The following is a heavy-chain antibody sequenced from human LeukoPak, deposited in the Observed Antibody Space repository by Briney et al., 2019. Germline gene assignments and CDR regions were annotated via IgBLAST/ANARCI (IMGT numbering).Heavy chain of an antibody. CDR2: IKQDGSEK. CDR1: GFTFSSYW. CDR3: ARGGDGYNRGYFDY. J-gene: IGHJ4*02. Sequence: GGSLRLSCAASGFTFSSYWMSWVRQAPGKGLEWVANIKQDGSEKYYVDSVKGRFTISRDNAKNSLYLQTNSLRAEDTAVYYCARGGDGYNRGYFDYWGQGTLVTVSS. D-gene: IGHD5-24*01. V-gene: IGHV3-7*01.